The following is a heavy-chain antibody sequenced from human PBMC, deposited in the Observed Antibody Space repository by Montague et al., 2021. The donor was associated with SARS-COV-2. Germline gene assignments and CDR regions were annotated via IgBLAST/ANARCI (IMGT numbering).Heavy chain of an antibody. CDR3: VREKAGGLRNVFDI. V-gene: IGHV4-38-2*02. CDR2: IYHSGTT. Sequence: SETLSLTCTVSGFSIGSGDYWGWIRQPPGKGLEWIGSIYHSGTTXYNPSLQSRLTMSIDTSTNPFSPRLTSVTAADTAVFFCVREKAGGLRNVFDIWGQGTTVTVSS. CDR1: GFSIGSGDY. J-gene: IGHJ3*02.